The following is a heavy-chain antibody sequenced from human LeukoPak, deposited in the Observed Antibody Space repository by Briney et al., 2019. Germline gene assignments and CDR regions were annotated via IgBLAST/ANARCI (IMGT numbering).Heavy chain of an antibody. D-gene: IGHD5-12*01. Sequence: SEALSLTCSVSGASISGYYWSWLRQPAGKGLEWIGRLYGSGSTYYNPSLKSRVTMSVDTSKNQFSLKLTPMTAADAAVYYCASDVGYARHWGQGTLVTVSS. V-gene: IGHV4-4*07. J-gene: IGHJ4*02. CDR3: ASDVGYARH. CDR2: LYGSGST. CDR1: GASISGYY.